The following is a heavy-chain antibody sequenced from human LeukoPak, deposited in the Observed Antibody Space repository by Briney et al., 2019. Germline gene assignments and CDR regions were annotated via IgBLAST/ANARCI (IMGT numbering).Heavy chain of an antibody. J-gene: IGHJ5*02. Sequence: SETLSLTCTVSGGSISSYYWSWIRQPPGKGLEWTGYIYYSGSTNYNPSLKSRVTISVDTSKNQFSLKLSSVTAADTAVYYCARGELVLRFLEWFTPFDPWGQGTLVTVSS. CDR1: GGSISSYY. CDR3: ARGELVLRFLEWFTPFDP. CDR2: IYYSGST. D-gene: IGHD3-3*01. V-gene: IGHV4-59*08.